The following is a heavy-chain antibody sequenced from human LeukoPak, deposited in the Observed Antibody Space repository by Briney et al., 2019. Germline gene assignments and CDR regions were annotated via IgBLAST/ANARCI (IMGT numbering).Heavy chain of an antibody. CDR3: ARNYASGSYFPSPDY. Sequence: GGSLRLSCAASGFTFSNDAMTWVRQAPGKGLEWVSSITTTSGSTYYADSVKGRFTISRDNSRDTLYLQMSSLRAEDTAVYFWARNYASGSYFPSPDYWGRGTLVTVSS. CDR2: ITTTSGST. D-gene: IGHD3-10*01. CDR1: GFTFSNDA. J-gene: IGHJ4*02. V-gene: IGHV3-23*01.